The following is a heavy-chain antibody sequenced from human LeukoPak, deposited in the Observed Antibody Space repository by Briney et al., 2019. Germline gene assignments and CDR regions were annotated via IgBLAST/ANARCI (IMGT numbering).Heavy chain of an antibody. Sequence: GASVTVSCKASGGTFSSYAISWVRQAPGQGLEWMGGIIPSLGTANYAQKFKGRVTITADKSTSTAYMELSSLRSEDTAVYYCARSIQPLPSYYYYYMDVWGKGTTVTVSS. D-gene: IGHD5-18*01. V-gene: IGHV1-69*06. J-gene: IGHJ6*03. CDR1: GGTFSSYA. CDR3: ARSIQPLPSYYYYYMDV. CDR2: IIPSLGTA.